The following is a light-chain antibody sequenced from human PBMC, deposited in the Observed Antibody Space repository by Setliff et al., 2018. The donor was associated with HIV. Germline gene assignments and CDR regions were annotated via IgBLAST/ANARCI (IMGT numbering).Light chain of an antibody. Sequence: QSALTQPASVPGSPGQSITISCTGTSGDVGGYNYVSWYQQHPGKAPKFMIYDVSKRPSGVSNRFSGSKSGNTASLTISGLQAEDEADYYCSSYTSSSTYVFGTGTKVTVL. J-gene: IGLJ1*01. CDR3: SSYTSSSTYV. V-gene: IGLV2-14*01. CDR2: DVS. CDR1: SGDVGGYNY.